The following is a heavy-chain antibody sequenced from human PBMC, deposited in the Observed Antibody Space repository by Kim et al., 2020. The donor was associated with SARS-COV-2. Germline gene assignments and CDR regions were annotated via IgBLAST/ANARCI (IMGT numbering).Heavy chain of an antibody. J-gene: IGHJ4*02. Sequence: SYSTSLKSRLTISKDTSKSQVVLTMTNMDPVDTATYYCARIRGGYNYLDYWGQGTLVTVSS. CDR3: ARIRGGYNYLDY. D-gene: IGHD5-12*01. V-gene: IGHV2-26*01.